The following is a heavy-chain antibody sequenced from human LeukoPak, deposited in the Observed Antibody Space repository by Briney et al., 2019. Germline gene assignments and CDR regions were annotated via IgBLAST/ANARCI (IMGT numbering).Heavy chain of an antibody. CDR2: INPNSGGT. CDR3: ATPDSSGYYYYDY. Sequence: ASVKVSCKASGYTFTGYYMHWVRQAPGQGLEWMGWINPNSGGTNYAQKFQGRVTMTEDTSTDTAYMELSSLRSEDTAVYYCATPDSSGYYYYDYWGQGTLVTVSS. CDR1: GYTFTGYY. V-gene: IGHV1-2*02. J-gene: IGHJ4*02. D-gene: IGHD3-22*01.